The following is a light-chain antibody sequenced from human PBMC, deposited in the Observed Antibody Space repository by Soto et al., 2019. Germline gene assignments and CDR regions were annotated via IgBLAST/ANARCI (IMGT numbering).Light chain of an antibody. J-gene: IGLJ1*01. CDR1: SSDVGGYNY. V-gene: IGLV2-14*01. CDR2: EVS. Sequence: QSALTQPASVSGSPGQSITISSTGTSSDVGGYNYVSWYQQHPGKAPKLMIYEVSNRPSGVSNRFSGSKSGNTASLTISGLQAEDEADYYCSSYTSSSSPYVFGPGTKVTVL. CDR3: SSYTSSSSPYV.